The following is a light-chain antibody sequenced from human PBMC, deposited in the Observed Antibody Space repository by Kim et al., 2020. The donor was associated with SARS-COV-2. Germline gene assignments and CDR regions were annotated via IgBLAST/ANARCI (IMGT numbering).Light chain of an antibody. V-gene: IGLV1-44*01. CDR2: KNN. J-gene: IGLJ3*02. Sequence: QSVLTQPPSASGTPGQSVTISCSGRSSNIGGNTVTWYQQVPGTAPKLLIYKNNQRPSGVPDRFSGSKSGTSASLAISGLQSEYEADYYCAAWENSLVGRVFGGGTQLTVL. CDR3: AAWENSLVGRV. CDR1: SSNIGGNT.